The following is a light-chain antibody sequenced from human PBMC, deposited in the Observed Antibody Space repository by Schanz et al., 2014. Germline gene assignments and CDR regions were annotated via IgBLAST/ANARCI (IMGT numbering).Light chain of an antibody. CDR1: SSDVGSYKF. Sequence: QSALTQPASVSGSPGQSITISCTGTSSDVGSYKFVSWYQQHPGKAPKLIIYEATNRPSGVSSRFSGSKSGNTASLTISGLQAEDEADYYCSSYAGSNNFVVFGGGTKLTVL. CDR3: SSYAGSNNFVV. CDR2: EAT. J-gene: IGLJ2*01. V-gene: IGLV2-14*02.